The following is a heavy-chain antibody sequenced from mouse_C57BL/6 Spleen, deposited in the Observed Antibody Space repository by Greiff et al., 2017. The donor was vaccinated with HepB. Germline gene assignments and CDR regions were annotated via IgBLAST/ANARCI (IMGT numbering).Heavy chain of an antibody. Sequence: VQLQQSGPELVKPGASVKISCKASGYSFTDYNMNWVKQSNGKSLEWIGVINPNYGTTSYNQKFKGKATLTVDQSSSTAYMQLNSLTSEDSAVYYCAISDYGGSYGYFDVWGTGTTVTVSS. CDR2: INPNYGTT. CDR1: GYSFTDYN. V-gene: IGHV1-39*01. D-gene: IGHD1-1*01. J-gene: IGHJ1*03. CDR3: AISDYGGSYGYFDV.